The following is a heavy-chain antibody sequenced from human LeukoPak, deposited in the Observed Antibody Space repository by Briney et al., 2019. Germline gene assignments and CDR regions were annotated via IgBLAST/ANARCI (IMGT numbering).Heavy chain of an antibody. CDR1: GFTFSSYG. CDR3: AKDLAVAGPYDAFDI. Sequence: GGSLRLSCAASGFTFSSYGMHWVRQAPGKGLEWVAVISYDGSNKYYADSVKGRFTISRDNSKNTLYLQMNSLRAEDTAVYYCAKDLAVAGPYDAFDIWGQGTMVTVPS. V-gene: IGHV3-30*18. J-gene: IGHJ3*02. D-gene: IGHD6-19*01. CDR2: ISYDGSNK.